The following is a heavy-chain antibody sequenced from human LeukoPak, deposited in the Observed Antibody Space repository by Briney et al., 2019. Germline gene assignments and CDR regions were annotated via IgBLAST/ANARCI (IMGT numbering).Heavy chain of an antibody. J-gene: IGHJ4*02. Sequence: PGGSLRLSCAVSGFTFSNFWMTWVRQAPGKGLEWVANINRDGSDKYYVGSMKGRFTITRDNAKNSLYLQMNSLRAEDTAVYYCARDLLIGSYDYWGQGTLVTVSS. CDR1: GFTFSNFW. CDR3: ARDLLIGSYDY. CDR2: INRDGSDK. D-gene: IGHD1-26*01. V-gene: IGHV3-7*01.